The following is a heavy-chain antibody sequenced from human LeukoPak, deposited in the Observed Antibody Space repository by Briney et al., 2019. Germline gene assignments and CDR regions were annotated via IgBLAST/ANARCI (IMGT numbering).Heavy chain of an antibody. CDR3: ARAVEMATIWQDNWFDP. CDR2: IIPIFGTA. CDR1: GYTFTSYD. J-gene: IGHJ5*02. V-gene: IGHV1-69*05. D-gene: IGHD5-24*01. Sequence: SVKVSCKASGYTFTSYDINWVRQAPGQGLEWMGGIIPIFGTANYAQKFQGRLTVTTDESTSTAYMELSSLRSDDTAVYYCARAVEMATIWQDNWFDPWGQGTLVTVSS.